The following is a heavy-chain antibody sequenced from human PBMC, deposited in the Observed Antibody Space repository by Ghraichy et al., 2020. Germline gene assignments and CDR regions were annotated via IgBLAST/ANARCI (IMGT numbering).Heavy chain of an antibody. Sequence: SETLSLTCAVYGGSFSGYYWSWIRQPPGKGLEWIGEINHSGSTNYNPSLKSRVTISVDTSKNQFSLKLSSVTAADTAVYYCARGPGYPPYYYYGMDVWGQGTTVTVSS. CDR1: GGSFSGYY. D-gene: IGHD5-18*01. J-gene: IGHJ6*02. CDR3: ARGPGYPPYYYYGMDV. V-gene: IGHV4-34*01. CDR2: INHSGST.